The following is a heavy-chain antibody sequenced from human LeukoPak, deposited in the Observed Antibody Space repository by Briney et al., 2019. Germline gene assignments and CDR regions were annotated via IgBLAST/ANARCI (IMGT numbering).Heavy chain of an antibody. D-gene: IGHD3-22*01. CDR3: ALHYDSSGYFARNFDY. CDR1: GFIVSTNS. V-gene: IGHV3-53*01. CDR2: IYSGGNT. Sequence: SGGSLRLSCAASGFIVSTNSMSWVRQAPGKGLERVSVIYSGGNTYYADSVKGRFTISRDTSKSTLYLQMSSLRAEDTAVYYCALHYDSSGYFARNFDYWGQGTLVTVSS. J-gene: IGHJ4*02.